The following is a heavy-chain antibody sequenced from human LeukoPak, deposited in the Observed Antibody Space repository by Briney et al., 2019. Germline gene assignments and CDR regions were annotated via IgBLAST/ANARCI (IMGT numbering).Heavy chain of an antibody. CDR1: GGSFSGYY. V-gene: IGHV4-34*01. CDR2: INHSGST. CDR3: ARDPGRITIFGVVSDAFDI. Sequence: SETLSLTCAVYGGSFSGYYWSWIRQPPGKGLEWIGEINHSGSTNYNPSLKSRVTISVDTSKNQFSLKLSSVTAADTAVYYCARDPGRITIFGVVSDAFDIWGQGTMVTVSS. J-gene: IGHJ3*02. D-gene: IGHD3-3*01.